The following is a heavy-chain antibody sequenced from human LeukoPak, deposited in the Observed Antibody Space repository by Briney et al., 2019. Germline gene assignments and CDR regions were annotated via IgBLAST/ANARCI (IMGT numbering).Heavy chain of an antibody. V-gene: IGHV3-30*04. D-gene: IGHD5-12*01. J-gene: IGHJ3*02. CDR3: ARSGPYSGYDRYAFDI. CDR2: ISYDGSNK. Sequence: RGSLRLSCAPPGYTFCGYATYSVCPALGKGVERGAVISYDGSNKYYADSAKGRFTISRDNSKNTLYMQMNSLRAEYTAVYYCARSGPYSGYDRYAFDIWGQGTMVTVSS. CDR1: GYTFCGYA.